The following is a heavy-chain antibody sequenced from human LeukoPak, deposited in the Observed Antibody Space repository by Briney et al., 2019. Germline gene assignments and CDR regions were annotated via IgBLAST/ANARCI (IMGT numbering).Heavy chain of an antibody. Sequence: SETLSLTCAVYGEYFSTYYYSWIRQPPGKGLEWIGEINHSGSTSYNPSLKSRVTISEDTSKNQFSLNLNSVTAADTAIYYCARAYSPVWNGSHSLFDPWGQGTLVTVSS. V-gene: IGHV4-34*01. CDR1: GEYFSTYY. D-gene: IGHD1-26*01. CDR2: INHSGST. J-gene: IGHJ5*02. CDR3: ARAYSPVWNGSHSLFDP.